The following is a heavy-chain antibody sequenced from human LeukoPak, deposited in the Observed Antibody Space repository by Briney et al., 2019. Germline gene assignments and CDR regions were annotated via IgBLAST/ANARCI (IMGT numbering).Heavy chain of an antibody. CDR3: ASVVQGVVN. V-gene: IGHV4-59*01. D-gene: IGHD3-3*01. CDR2: IYYSGST. J-gene: IGHJ4*02. CDR1: GGSFSGYY. Sequence: PSETLSLTCAVYGGSFSGYYWSWIRQPPGKGLEWIGYIYYSGSTNYNPSLKSRVTISVDTSKNQFSLKLSSVTAADTAVYYCASVVQGVVNWGQGTLVTVSS.